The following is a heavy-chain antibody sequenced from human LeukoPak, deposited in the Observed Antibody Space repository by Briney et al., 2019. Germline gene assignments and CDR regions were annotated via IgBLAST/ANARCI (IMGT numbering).Heavy chain of an antibody. Sequence: SETLSHTCAVYGGSFSGYYWSWIRQPPGKGLEWIGEINHSGSTNYNPSLKSRVTISVDTSKNQFSLKLSSVTAADTAVYYCARGPMVRGVMDSNWFDPWGQGTLVTVSS. D-gene: IGHD3-10*01. CDR2: INHSGST. CDR3: ARGPMVRGVMDSNWFDP. V-gene: IGHV4-34*01. J-gene: IGHJ5*02. CDR1: GGSFSGYY.